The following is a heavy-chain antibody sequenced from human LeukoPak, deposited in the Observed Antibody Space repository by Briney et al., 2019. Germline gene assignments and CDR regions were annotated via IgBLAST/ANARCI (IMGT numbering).Heavy chain of an antibody. V-gene: IGHV3-9*01. D-gene: IGHD2-15*01. CDR3: ASRDQSCSGDTCYPIDY. J-gene: IGHJ4*02. CDR1: GFTFDDYA. CDR2: ISWNSGSI. Sequence: PGRSLRLFCAASGFTFDDYAMHWVRQAPGKGLEWVSGISWNSGSIGHADSVKGRFTISRDNAKNTLYLQMNSLRAEDTAVYYCASRDQSCSGDTCYPIDYWGQGTLVTVSS.